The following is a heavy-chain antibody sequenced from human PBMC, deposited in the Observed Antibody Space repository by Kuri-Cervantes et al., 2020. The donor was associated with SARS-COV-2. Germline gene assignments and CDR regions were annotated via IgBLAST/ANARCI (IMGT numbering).Heavy chain of an antibody. CDR2: IKSKSDDGTI. D-gene: IGHD1-1*01. V-gene: IGHV3-15*01. J-gene: IGHJ3*02. CDR1: GFTFSNAW. CDR3: TTGGTTTSFAFDI. Sequence: GESLKISCAASGFTFSNAWMSWVRQAPGKGLEWVGRIKSKSDDGTIDYAAPVKGRFTLSRDDLENTVYLQMNSLKPEDTAVYYCTTGGTTTSFAFDIWGQGTMVTVSS.